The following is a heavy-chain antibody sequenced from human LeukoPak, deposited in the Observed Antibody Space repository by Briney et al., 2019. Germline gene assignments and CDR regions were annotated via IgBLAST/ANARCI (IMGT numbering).Heavy chain of an antibody. CDR1: GGSISSGGYY. CDR2: IYHSGKT. D-gene: IGHD2-2*01. V-gene: IGHV4-30-2*01. J-gene: IGHJ4*02. Sequence: SQTLSLTCTVSGGSISSGGYYWGWIRQPPGKGLEWIGYIYHSGKTYYNPSLKSRVTISVDRSKNQFSLKLSSVTAADTAVYFCARGGTSEKRHAVVVPATPLDYWGQGTLVTVSS. CDR3: ARGGTSEKRHAVVVPATPLDY.